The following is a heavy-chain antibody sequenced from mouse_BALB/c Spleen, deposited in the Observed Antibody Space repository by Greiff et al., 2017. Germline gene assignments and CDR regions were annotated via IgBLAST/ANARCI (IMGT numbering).Heavy chain of an antibody. CDR3: TATSLYYYAMDY. CDR1: GFTFSNYW. V-gene: IGHV6-6*02. Sequence: EVQVVESGGGLVQPGGSMKLSCVASGFTFSNYWMNWVRQSPEKGLEWVAEIRLKSNNYATHYAESVKGRFTISRDDSKSSVYLQMNNLRAEDTGIYYCTATSLYYYAMDYWGQGTSVTVSS. D-gene: IGHD1-1*01. CDR2: IRLKSNNYAT. J-gene: IGHJ4*01.